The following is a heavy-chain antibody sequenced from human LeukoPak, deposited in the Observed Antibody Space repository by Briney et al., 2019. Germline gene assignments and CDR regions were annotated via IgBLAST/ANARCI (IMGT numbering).Heavy chain of an antibody. CDR1: AFTLSSSA. J-gene: IGHJ3*02. V-gene: IGHV3-23*01. Sequence: GGSLRLSCAASAFTLSSSAMSWVRQAPGKGLEWVSAISSSGGNIYYADSVKGRFTISRDSSKNTLYLQMNSLRAEDTAVYYCATYSSSRSYAFDIWGQGTMVTVSS. D-gene: IGHD6-13*01. CDR3: ATYSSSRSYAFDI. CDR2: ISSSGGNI.